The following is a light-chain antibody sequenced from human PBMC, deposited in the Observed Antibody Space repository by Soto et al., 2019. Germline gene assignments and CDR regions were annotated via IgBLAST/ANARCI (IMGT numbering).Light chain of an antibody. Sequence: DIQMTQSPSTLSGSVGDRVTITRRASQTISSWLAWYQQKPGKAPKLLIYKASTLKSGVPSRFSGSGSGTEYTLTISSLQPDDFATYYCQHYNSYSEAFGQGTKVDIK. J-gene: IGKJ1*01. CDR3: QHYNSYSEA. CDR2: KAS. V-gene: IGKV1-5*03. CDR1: QTISSW.